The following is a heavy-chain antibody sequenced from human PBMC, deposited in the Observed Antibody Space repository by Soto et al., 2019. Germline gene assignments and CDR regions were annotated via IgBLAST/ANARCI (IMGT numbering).Heavy chain of an antibody. CDR3: ARLFPYYDFWSGYPNWFDP. V-gene: IGHV4-30-4*01. J-gene: IGHJ5*02. CDR2: IYYSGST. CDR1: GGSISSGDYY. Sequence: QVQLQKSGPGLVKPSQTLSLTCTVSGGSISSGDYYWSWIRQPPGKGLEWIGYIYYSGSTYYNPSLKRRVTISVDTSKNHFSLKLSSVTAADTAVYYCARLFPYYDFWSGYPNWFDPWGQGTLVTVSS. D-gene: IGHD3-3*01.